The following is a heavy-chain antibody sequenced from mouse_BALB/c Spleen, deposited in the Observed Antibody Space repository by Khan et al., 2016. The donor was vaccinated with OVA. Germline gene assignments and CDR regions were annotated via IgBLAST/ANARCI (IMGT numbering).Heavy chain of an antibody. J-gene: IGHJ2*01. CDR2: ISTDSVNT. CDR1: GYTFTDYS. CDR3: TIRDYFDY. V-gene: IGHV1S137*01. Sequence: QVQLQQSGPELVRPGVSVKISCKGSGYTFTDYSMHWVQQSPAKSLEWIGVISTDSVNTNYNQKFKGKATLTVDKSSSTAYMELARMTSEDSAIYYGTIRDYFDYWGQGTTLTVSS.